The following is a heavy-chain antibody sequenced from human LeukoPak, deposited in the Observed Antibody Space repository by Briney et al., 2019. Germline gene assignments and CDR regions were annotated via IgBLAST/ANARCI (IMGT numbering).Heavy chain of an antibody. Sequence: ASMKVSCKASGYTFTSYAMNWVRQAPGQGLEWMGWINTNTGNPTYAQGFTGRFVFSLDTSVSTAYLQISSLKAEDTAVYYCARDYCGGDRYSPHAGYYWGQGTLVTVSS. V-gene: IGHV7-4-1*02. D-gene: IGHD2-21*02. J-gene: IGHJ4*02. CDR2: INTNTGNP. CDR1: GYTFTSYA. CDR3: ARDYCGGDRYSPHAGYY.